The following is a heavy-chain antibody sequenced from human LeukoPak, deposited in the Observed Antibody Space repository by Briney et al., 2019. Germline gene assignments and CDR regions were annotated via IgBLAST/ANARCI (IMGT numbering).Heavy chain of an antibody. J-gene: IGHJ4*02. CDR1: GGSFSGYY. CDR2: INHSGST. V-gene: IGHV4-34*01. CDR3: ARVLTPGYSYGYDY. D-gene: IGHD5-18*01. Sequence: PSETLSLTCAVYGGSFSGYYWSWIRQPPGKGLEWIGEINHSGSTNYNPSLKSRVTISVDTSKNQFSLKLSSVTAADTAVYYCARVLTPGYSYGYDYWGRGTLVTVSS.